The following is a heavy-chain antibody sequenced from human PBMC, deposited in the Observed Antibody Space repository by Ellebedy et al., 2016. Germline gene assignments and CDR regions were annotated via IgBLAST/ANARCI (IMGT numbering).Heavy chain of an antibody. Sequence: GESLKISCAASGFTVSSSWVSWVRQSPGKGLEWVSLTSPGGAMHYADYVKGRFTISRDNSKNTLYLQMNSLRGEDTAVYYCARAPQSIQRAYFDYWGQGTLVTVSS. D-gene: IGHD6-6*01. CDR1: GFTVSSSW. J-gene: IGHJ4*02. CDR3: ARAPQSIQRAYFDY. V-gene: IGHV3-66*02. CDR2: TSPGGAM.